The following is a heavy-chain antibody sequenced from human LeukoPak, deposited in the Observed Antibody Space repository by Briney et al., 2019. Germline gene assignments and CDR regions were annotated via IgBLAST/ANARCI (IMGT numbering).Heavy chain of an antibody. V-gene: IGHV3-74*01. CDR3: ARDLGSFDP. CDR2: INTDGSST. Sequence: GGSLRLSCAASGFTFSRYWMHWVRQGSGKGLLWVSRINTDGSSTNYADPVKGRFTISRDNAKNTLYLQMNSLRAEDTAVYYCARDLGSFDPWGQGTLVTVSS. CDR1: GFTFSRYW. J-gene: IGHJ5*02.